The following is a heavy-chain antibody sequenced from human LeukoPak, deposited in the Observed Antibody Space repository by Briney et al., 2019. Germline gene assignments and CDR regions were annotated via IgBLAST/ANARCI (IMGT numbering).Heavy chain of an antibody. V-gene: IGHV1-2*02. CDR3: ARDSATVTTSGAFDI. Sequence: ASVKVSCKASGYTFTGYYMHWVRQAPGQGLEWMGWINPNSGGTNYAQKFQGRVTMTRDTSISTAYMELSRPRSDDTAVYYCARDSATVTTSGAFDIWGQGTMVTVSS. J-gene: IGHJ3*02. CDR1: GYTFTGYY. CDR2: INPNSGGT. D-gene: IGHD4-17*01.